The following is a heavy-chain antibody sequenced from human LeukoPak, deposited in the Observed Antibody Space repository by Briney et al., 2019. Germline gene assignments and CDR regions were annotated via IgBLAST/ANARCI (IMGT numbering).Heavy chain of an antibody. V-gene: IGHV3-30-3*01. J-gene: IGHJ4*02. CDR1: GFTFSSYA. D-gene: IGHD2-15*01. Sequence: PGRSLRLSCAASGFTFSSYAMPWVRQAPGKGLEWVAVISYDGSNKYYADSVKGRFTISRDNSKNTLYLQMNSLRAEDTAVYYCAREGDCSGGSCEPYFDYWGQGTLVTVSS. CDR2: ISYDGSNK. CDR3: AREGDCSGGSCEPYFDY.